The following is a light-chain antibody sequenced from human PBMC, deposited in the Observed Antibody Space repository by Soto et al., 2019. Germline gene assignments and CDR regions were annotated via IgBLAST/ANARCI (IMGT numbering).Light chain of an antibody. CDR1: QSVSSSY. V-gene: IGKV3-20*01. CDR3: QQYGSSPPGWT. CDR2: GAS. Sequence: EIVLTQSPGTLSLSPGERATLSCRASQSVSSSYLAWYQQKPGQAPRLLIYGASSRATGIPDRFSGSGSGTDFTLTISRREPEDFAVYYCQQYGSSPPGWTFGQGTKVEIK. J-gene: IGKJ1*01.